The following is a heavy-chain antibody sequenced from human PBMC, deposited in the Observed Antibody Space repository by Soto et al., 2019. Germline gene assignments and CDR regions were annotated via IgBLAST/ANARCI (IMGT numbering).Heavy chain of an antibody. J-gene: IGHJ6*02. CDR1: GYTFTGYY. Sequence: ASVKVSCKASGYTFTGYYMHWVRQAPGQGLEWMGWINPNSGGTNYAQKFQGWVTMTRDTSISTAYMELSRLRSDDTAVYYCAREKPRYYCYYGMDVWGQGTTVTVSS. CDR3: AREKPRYYCYYGMDV. CDR2: INPNSGGT. V-gene: IGHV1-2*04.